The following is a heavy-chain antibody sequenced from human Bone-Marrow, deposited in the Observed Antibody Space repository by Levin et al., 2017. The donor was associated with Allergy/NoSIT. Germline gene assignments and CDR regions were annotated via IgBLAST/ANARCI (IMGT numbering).Heavy chain of an antibody. Sequence: PSETLSLTCSVSGASLSRYYWSWIRQSPGKTLEWIGYIYHSGSNEYNPSLESRVTMSVDTSKRQISLTLSSVTAADTAVYFCARSLGYSNYWGYNWFDSWGQGALVTVSS. CDR2: IYHSGSN. CDR1: GASLSRYY. V-gene: IGHV4-59*01. J-gene: IGHJ5*01. CDR3: ARSLGYSNYWGYNWFDS. D-gene: IGHD4-11*01.